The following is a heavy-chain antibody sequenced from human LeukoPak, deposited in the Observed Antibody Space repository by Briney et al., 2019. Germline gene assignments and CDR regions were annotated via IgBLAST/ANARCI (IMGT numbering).Heavy chain of an antibody. CDR2: ISSSSSYI. CDR1: GFTFSSYS. CDR3: ARVGGGYVGLDY. Sequence: PGGSLRLSCAASGFTFSSYSMNWVRQAPGKGLEWVSSISSSSSYIYYADSVKGRFTISRDNAKNSLYLQMNSLRAEDTAVYYCARVGGGYVGLDYWGQGTLVTVSS. D-gene: IGHD5-12*01. V-gene: IGHV3-21*01. J-gene: IGHJ4*02.